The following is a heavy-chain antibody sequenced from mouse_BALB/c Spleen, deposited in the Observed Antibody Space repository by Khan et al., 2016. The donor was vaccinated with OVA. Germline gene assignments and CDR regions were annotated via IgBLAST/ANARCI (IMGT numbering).Heavy chain of an antibody. Sequence: VQLQQSGAELVKPGAPVKLSCTASGLNIKDNYMPWVKQRPEQGLEWIGRTDPANGNTKYDPKLQGKATITAEQPSNTDYLQLSSLTYEDTAVYCCARIKAWGQGTTLTVSS. CDR3: ARIKA. CDR1: GLNIKDNY. CDR2: TDPANGNT. D-gene: IGHD1-3*01. V-gene: IGHV14-3*02. J-gene: IGHJ2*01.